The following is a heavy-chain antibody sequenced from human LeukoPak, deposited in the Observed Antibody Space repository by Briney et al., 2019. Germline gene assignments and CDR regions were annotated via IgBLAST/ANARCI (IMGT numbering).Heavy chain of an antibody. CDR3: ARDKVEVFGELFEAVYYYYMDV. J-gene: IGHJ6*03. CDR1: GYTFTSYA. Sequence: GASVKVSCKASGYTFTSYAMHWVRQAPGQRLEWMGWINAGNGNTKYSQEFQGRVTITRDTSASTAYMELSSLRSEDMAVYYCARDKVEVFGELFEAVYYYYMDVWGKGTTVTVSS. D-gene: IGHD3-10*01. V-gene: IGHV1-3*03. CDR2: INAGNGNT.